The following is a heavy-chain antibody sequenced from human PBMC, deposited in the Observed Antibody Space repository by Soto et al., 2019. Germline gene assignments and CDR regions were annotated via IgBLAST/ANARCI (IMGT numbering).Heavy chain of an antibody. J-gene: IGHJ6*02. CDR2: IYYRGST. CDR1: GGSISSGGYY. V-gene: IGHV4-31*03. CDR3: ARSIGYDSSGYYYYYGMDV. D-gene: IGHD3-22*01. Sequence: SEALSLTCTVSGGSISSGGYYWSWIRRHPGKGLEWIGHIYYRGSTYYNPSLKSRVTISVDTSKNQFSLKLSSVTAADTAVYYCARSIGYDSSGYYYYYGMDVWGQATTVTVSS.